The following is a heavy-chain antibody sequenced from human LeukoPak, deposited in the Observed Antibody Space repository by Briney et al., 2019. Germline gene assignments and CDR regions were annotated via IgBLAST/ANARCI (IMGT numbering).Heavy chain of an antibody. CDR1: GFTFSSYA. D-gene: IGHD6-19*01. CDR2: ISGSGGST. V-gene: IGHV3-23*01. J-gene: IGHJ5*02. CDR3: ANGLVPRWFDP. Sequence: GGSLRLSCVASGFTFSSYAMSWVRQAPGKGLEWVSAISGSGGSTYYADSVKGRFTISRDNSKNTLYLQMNSLRAEDTAVYYCANGLVPRWFDPWGQGTLVTVSS.